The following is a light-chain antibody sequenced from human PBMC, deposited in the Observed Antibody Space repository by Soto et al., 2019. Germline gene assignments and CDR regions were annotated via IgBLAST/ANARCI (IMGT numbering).Light chain of an antibody. V-gene: IGKV3-20*01. CDR2: GAS. CDR3: QQYGSSPWT. J-gene: IGKJ1*01. Sequence: IVLTQAPGTLSFSPGERATPSCRASQSVSSSYLAWYQQKPGQAPRLLIYGASSRATGIPDRFSGSGSGTDFTLTISRLEPEDFAVYYCQQYGSSPWTFGQGTKVDIK. CDR1: QSVSSSY.